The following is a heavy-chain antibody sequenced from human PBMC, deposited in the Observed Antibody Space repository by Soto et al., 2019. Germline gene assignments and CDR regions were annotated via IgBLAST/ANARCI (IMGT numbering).Heavy chain of an antibody. V-gene: IGHV4-59*08. J-gene: IGHJ6*03. CDR3: ARLGDPTYYDFWSGYRYYYYYMDV. Sequence: QVQLQESGPGLVKPSETLSLTCTVSGGSISSYYWSWIRQPPGKGLEWIGYIYYSGSTNYNPSLKSRVTISVDTSKNQFSLKLSSVTAADTAVYYCARLGDPTYYDFWSGYRYYYYYMDVWGKGTTVTVSS. D-gene: IGHD3-3*01. CDR1: GGSISSYY. CDR2: IYYSGST.